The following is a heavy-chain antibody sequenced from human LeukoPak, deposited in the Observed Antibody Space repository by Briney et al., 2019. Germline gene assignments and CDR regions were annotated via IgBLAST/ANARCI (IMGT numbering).Heavy chain of an antibody. CDR2: IYHSGST. J-gene: IGHJ4*02. D-gene: IGHD6-13*01. CDR1: GGSISSSSYY. V-gene: IGHV4-39*02. Sequence: PSETLSLTCTVSGGSISSSSYYWGWIRQPPGKGLEWIGSIYHSGSTYYKPSLQSRVTISVDTSKNQFSLKLSSVTAADTAVYYCARELRYSSSWYFDYWGQGTLVTVSS. CDR3: ARELRYSSSWYFDY.